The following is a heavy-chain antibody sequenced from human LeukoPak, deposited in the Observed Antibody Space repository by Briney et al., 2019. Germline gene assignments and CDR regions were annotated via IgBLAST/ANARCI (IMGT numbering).Heavy chain of an antibody. J-gene: IGHJ4*02. CDR2: IYYSGST. CDR1: GGSISSYY. D-gene: IGHD3-10*01. Sequence: SETLSLTCTVSGGSISSYYWSWIRQPPGKGLEWIGYIYYSGSTNYNPSLKSRVTISVDTSKNQFSLKLSSVTAADTAVYYCARHHPYYYGSGCLRGYFDYWGQGTLVTVSS. V-gene: IGHV4-59*08. CDR3: ARHHPYYYGSGCLRGYFDY.